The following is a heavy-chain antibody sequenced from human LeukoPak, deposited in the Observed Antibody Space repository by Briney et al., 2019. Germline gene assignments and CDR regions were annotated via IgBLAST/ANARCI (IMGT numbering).Heavy chain of an antibody. CDR1: GFSFSSYP. J-gene: IGHJ5*02. CDR3: IRDFRSADL. Sequence: GSLRLSCVASGFSFSSYPMNWVRQPPGKGLVWVSRIYVDGRTTNYADSVKGRFTISRDNAKNTVYLGMNSLSVEDTATYYCIRDFRSADLWGQGTLVTVTS. CDR2: IYVDGRTT. V-gene: IGHV3-74*01.